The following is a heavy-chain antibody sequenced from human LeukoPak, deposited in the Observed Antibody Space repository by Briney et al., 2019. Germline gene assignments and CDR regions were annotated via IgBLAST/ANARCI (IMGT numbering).Heavy chain of an antibody. CDR2: ISSGSSYI. J-gene: IGHJ3*02. CDR3: ARSDRVEDAFDI. Sequence: GGSLRLSCVPSGFTFSSYSMNWVRRAPGKGLEWVSSISSGSSYIYYADSVKGRFTVSRDNAKNSLYLQMNSLRAEDTAVYYCARSDRVEDAFDIWGQGTMVTVSS. CDR1: GFTFSSYS. V-gene: IGHV3-21*01. D-gene: IGHD1-14*01.